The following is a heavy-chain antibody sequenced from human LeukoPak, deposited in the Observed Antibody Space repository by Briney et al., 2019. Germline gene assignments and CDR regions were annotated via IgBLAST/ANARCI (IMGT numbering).Heavy chain of an antibody. CDR3: ARDAPPGVWFGELSTRFDAFDI. V-gene: IGHV4-59*01. CDR1: GGSISSYY. CDR2: IYYSGST. J-gene: IGHJ3*02. Sequence: SETLSLTCTVSGGSISSYYWSWIRQPPGKGLEWIGYIYYSGSTNYSPSLKSRVTISVYTSKNQFPLKLSSVTAADTAVYYCARDAPPGVWFGELSTRFDAFDIWGQGTMVTVSS. D-gene: IGHD3-10*01.